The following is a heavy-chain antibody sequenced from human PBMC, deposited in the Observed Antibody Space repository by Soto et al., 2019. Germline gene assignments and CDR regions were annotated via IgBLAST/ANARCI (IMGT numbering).Heavy chain of an antibody. CDR1: GGTFSSYA. Sequence: QVQLVQSGAEVKKPGSSVKVSCKASGGTFSSYAISWVRQAPGQGLEWMGGIIPIFGTANYAQKFQGRVTIAGDESTSTAYMELSSLRSEDTAVYYCARDEGDIVLVPSAVYYYGMDVWGQGTTVTVSS. CDR3: ARDEGDIVLVPSAVYYYGMDV. V-gene: IGHV1-69*12. J-gene: IGHJ6*02. D-gene: IGHD2-2*01. CDR2: IIPIFGTA.